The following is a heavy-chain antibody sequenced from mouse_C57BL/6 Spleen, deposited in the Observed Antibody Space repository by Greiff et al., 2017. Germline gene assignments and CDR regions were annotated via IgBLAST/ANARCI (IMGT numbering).Heavy chain of an antibody. J-gene: IGHJ3*01. D-gene: IGHD1-1*01. CDR2: IYPGSGST. CDR3: ARGHYGSSSFAY. Sequence: VKLQESGAELVKPGASVKMSCKASGYTFTSYWITWVKQRPGQGLEWIGDIYPGSGSTNYNEKFKSKATLTVDTSSSTAYMQLSSLTSEDSAVYYCARGHYGSSSFAYWGQGTLVTVSA. CDR1: GYTFTSYW. V-gene: IGHV1-55*01.